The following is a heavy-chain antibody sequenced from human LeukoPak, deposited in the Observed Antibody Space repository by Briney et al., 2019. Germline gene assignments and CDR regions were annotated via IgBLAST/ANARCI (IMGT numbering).Heavy chain of an antibody. V-gene: IGHV1-8*01. D-gene: IGHD6-13*01. CDR3: ARGLLVRGSSWIDFDY. CDR2: MNPNSGNT. J-gene: IGHJ4*02. CDR1: GYTFTSYD. Sequence: ASVKVSCKASGYTFTSYDINWVRQATGQGLEWMGWMNPNSGNTGYAQKFQGRVTMTRNTSIGTAYMELSSLRSEDTAVYYCARGLLVRGSSWIDFDYWGQGTLVTVSS.